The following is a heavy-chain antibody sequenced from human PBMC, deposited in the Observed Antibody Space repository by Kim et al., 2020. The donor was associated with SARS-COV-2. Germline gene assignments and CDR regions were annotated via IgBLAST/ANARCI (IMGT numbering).Heavy chain of an antibody. CDR3: ARLYGSYRNDAFDI. CDR1: GGSISSSSYY. CDR2: IYYSGST. Sequence: SETLSLTCTVSGGSISSSSYYWGWIRQPPGKGLEWIGSIYYSGSTYYNPSLKSRVTISVDTSKNQFSLKLSSVTAADTAVYYCARLYGSYRNDAFDIWGQGTMVTVSS. V-gene: IGHV4-39*01. J-gene: IGHJ3*02. D-gene: IGHD1-26*01.